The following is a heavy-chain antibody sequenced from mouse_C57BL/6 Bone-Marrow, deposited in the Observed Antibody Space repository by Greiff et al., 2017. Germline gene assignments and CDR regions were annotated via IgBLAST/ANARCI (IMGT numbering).Heavy chain of an antibody. Sequence: QVQLQQSGAELVMPGASVKLSCKASGYTFTSYWMHWVKQRPGQGLEWIGEIDPSDSYTNYNRKFKGKSTLTVDKSSSTAYMQLSSLTSEDSAVYYCARWASWFAYWGQGTLVTVSA. V-gene: IGHV1-69*01. CDR2: IDPSDSYT. D-gene: IGHD3-1*01. CDR1: GYTFTSYW. CDR3: ARWASWFAY. J-gene: IGHJ3*01.